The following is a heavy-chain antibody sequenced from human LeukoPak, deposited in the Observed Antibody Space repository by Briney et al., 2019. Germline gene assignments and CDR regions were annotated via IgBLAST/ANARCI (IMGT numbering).Heavy chain of an antibody. Sequence: PPGGSLRLSCAASGFTFSSYAMSWVRQAPGKGLEWVSAISGSGGSTYYADSVKGRFTISRDNSKNTLYLQMNSLRAEDTAVYYCAKRGCSGGSCYSDVYYFDYWGQGTLVTVSS. J-gene: IGHJ4*02. V-gene: IGHV3-23*01. D-gene: IGHD2-15*01. CDR1: GFTFSSYA. CDR2: ISGSGGST. CDR3: AKRGCSGGSCYSDVYYFDY.